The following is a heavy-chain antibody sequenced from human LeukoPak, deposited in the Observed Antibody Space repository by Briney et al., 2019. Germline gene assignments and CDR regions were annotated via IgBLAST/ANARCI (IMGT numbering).Heavy chain of an antibody. CDR3: ARVYRSSSGYCFDY. J-gene: IGHJ4*02. V-gene: IGHV3-7*01. CDR1: GFTSSSYW. Sequence: PGGSLRLSCAASGFTSSSYWTSWVRQAPGKGLEWVANIKQDGSEKYYVDSVKGRFTISRDNAKNSLYLQMNSLRAEDTAVYYCARVYRSSSGYCFDYWGQGTLVTVSS. CDR2: IKQDGSEK. D-gene: IGHD6-6*01.